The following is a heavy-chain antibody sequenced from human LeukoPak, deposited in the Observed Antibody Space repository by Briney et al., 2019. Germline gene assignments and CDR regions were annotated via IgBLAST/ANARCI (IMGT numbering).Heavy chain of an antibody. V-gene: IGHV3-7*01. J-gene: IGHJ4*02. CDR3: ARDHYDFWSGYYS. CDR1: GFTFSSYW. CDR2: IKQDGSEK. Sequence: PGGSLRLSCAASGFTFSSYWMSWVRQAPGKGLEWVANIKQDGSEKYYVDSVKGRFTISRDNAKNSLYLQMNSLRAEDTAVYHCARDHYDFWSGYYSWGQGTLVTVSS. D-gene: IGHD3-3*01.